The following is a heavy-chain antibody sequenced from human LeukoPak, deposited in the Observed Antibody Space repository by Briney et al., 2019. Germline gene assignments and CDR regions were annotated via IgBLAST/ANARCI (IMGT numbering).Heavy chain of an antibody. CDR1: GFTFSDYY. D-gene: IGHD3-22*01. Sequence: GGSLRLSCAASGFTFSDYYMSWIRQAPGKGLEWVSYISSSSSYTNYADSAKGRFTISRDNAKNSLYLQMNSLRAEDTAVYYCARADSSGYWPPFDYWGQGTLVTVSS. CDR2: ISSSSSYT. J-gene: IGHJ4*02. V-gene: IGHV3-11*06. CDR3: ARADSSGYWPPFDY.